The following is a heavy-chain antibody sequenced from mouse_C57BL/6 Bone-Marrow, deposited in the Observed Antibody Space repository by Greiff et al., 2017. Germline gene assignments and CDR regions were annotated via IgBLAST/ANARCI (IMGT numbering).Heavy chain of an antibody. J-gene: IGHJ4*01. V-gene: IGHV3-8*01. D-gene: IGHD1-1*02. Sequence: EVKLVESGPGLAKPSQTLSLTCSATGYSITSYYWNWIRKFPGNKLEYMGYISYSGSTYYNPSLKSRISITRDTSKNQYYLQLNSVTTEDTATYDCARYGGYYAMDYWGQGTSVTVAS. CDR1: GYSITSYY. CDR2: ISYSGST. CDR3: ARYGGYYAMDY.